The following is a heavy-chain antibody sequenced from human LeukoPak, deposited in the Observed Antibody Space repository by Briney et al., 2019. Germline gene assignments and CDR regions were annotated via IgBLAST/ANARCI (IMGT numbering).Heavy chain of an antibody. Sequence: GGSLRLSCEASGVTVSDSYMNWVRQAPGKGLEWVSIIDSDGRTFYADSVKGRFTISRDYSKNTRLFQMNSLSAEDTAVYYCVRRWSYWGQGTLVTVSS. J-gene: IGHJ4*02. D-gene: IGHD2-8*01. V-gene: IGHV3-66*02. CDR2: IDSDGRT. CDR1: GVTVSDSY. CDR3: VRRWSY.